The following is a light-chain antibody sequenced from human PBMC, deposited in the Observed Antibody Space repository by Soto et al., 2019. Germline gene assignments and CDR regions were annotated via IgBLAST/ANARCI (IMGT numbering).Light chain of an antibody. V-gene: IGKV3-15*01. CDR3: QQYNIWRT. Sequence: EIVMTQSPATLSVSPGERVTLSCRASQSVSSNLAWYQQKPGQAPRLLIYGVSTRATGIPARFSGSGSGTEFTLTISSLQSEDFAVYYCQQYNIWRTFGQGTKVEIK. J-gene: IGKJ1*01. CDR1: QSVSSN. CDR2: GVS.